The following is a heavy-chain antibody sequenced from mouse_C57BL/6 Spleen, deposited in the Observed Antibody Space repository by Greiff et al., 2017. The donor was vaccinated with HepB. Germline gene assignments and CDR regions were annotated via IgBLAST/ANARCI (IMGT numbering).Heavy chain of an antibody. CDR2: IDPSDSET. J-gene: IGHJ2*01. CDR3: AREGYYGSSYGSYFDY. Sequence: QVQLKQPGAELVRPGSSVKLSCKASGYTFPSYWMHWVKQRPIQGLEWIGNIDPSDSETHYNQKFKDKATLTVDKSSSTAYMQLSSLTSEDSAVYYCAREGYYGSSYGSYFDYWGQGTTLTVSS. D-gene: IGHD1-1*01. V-gene: IGHV1-52*01. CDR1: GYTFPSYW.